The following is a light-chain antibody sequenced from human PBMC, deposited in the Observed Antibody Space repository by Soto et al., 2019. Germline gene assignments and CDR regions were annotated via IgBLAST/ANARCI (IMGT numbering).Light chain of an antibody. CDR3: RSYTSSNTVV. V-gene: IGLV2-14*01. Sequence: QSALTQPASVSGSPGQSITISCTETSRDVGGYVSWYQQHPGKAPKLMIYEVGNRPSGVSNRFSGSKSGNTASLTISGLQAEDEADYYCRSYTSSNTVVFGGGTKLTVL. CDR2: EVG. CDR1: SRDVGGY. J-gene: IGLJ2*01.